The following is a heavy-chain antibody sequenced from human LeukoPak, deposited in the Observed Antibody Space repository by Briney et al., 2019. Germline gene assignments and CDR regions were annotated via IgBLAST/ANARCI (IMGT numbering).Heavy chain of an antibody. J-gene: IGHJ6*04. CDR3: ARAGRYSYGWYYYGMDA. CDR2: ISAYNGNT. CDR1: GYTFTSYG. D-gene: IGHD5-18*01. Sequence: ASVKVPCKASGYTFTSYGISWVRQAPGQGLEWMGWISAYNGNTNYAQKLQGRVTMTTDTSTSTAYMELRSLRSDDTAVYYCARAGRYSYGWYYYGMDAWGKGTTVTVSS. V-gene: IGHV1-18*04.